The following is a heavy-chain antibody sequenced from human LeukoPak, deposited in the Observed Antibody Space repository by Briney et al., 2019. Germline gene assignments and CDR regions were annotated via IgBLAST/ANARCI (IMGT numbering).Heavy chain of an antibody. CDR1: GFTFSSYA. CDR3: ARGPAKYCGGDCYETPFDY. Sequence: GGSLRLSCAASGFTFSSYAMHWVRQAPGKGLEWVAAISYDGSNKYYADSVKGRFTISRDNSKNTLYLQMNSLRAEDTAVYYCARGPAKYCGGDCYETPFDYWGQGTLVTVSS. CDR2: ISYDGSNK. D-gene: IGHD2-21*02. J-gene: IGHJ4*02. V-gene: IGHV3-30-3*01.